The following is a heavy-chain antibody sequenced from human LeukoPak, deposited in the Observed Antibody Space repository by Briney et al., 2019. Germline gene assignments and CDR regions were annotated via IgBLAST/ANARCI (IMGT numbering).Heavy chain of an antibody. CDR2: ISNDGRDK. J-gene: IGHJ4*02. D-gene: IGHD6-19*01. CDR3: ARERSRYSSGPLDY. Sequence: GRSLRLSCAASGFTFRNYAMHWVRQAPGKGLEWVAVISNDGRDKHHADSVKGRFTISRDNSKNTLYLQMNSLRAEDTAVYYCARERSRYSSGPLDYWGQGTLVTVSS. V-gene: IGHV3-30*04. CDR1: GFTFRNYA.